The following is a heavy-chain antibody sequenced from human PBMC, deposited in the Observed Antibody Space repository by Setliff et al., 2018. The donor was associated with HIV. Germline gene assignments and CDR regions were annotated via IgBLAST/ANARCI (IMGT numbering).Heavy chain of an antibody. CDR1: GFTFRNYD. J-gene: IGHJ4*02. CDR3: ARGSTDYYYNRVYSELDH. V-gene: IGHV3-13*01. D-gene: IGHD3-10*01. Sequence: GGSLRLSCAVSGFTFRNYDMHWVRQAPGKGLEWVSGIGTVGDTYYPDSVKGRFTISREDAKDSLYLQMNSLRAGDTAVYYCARGSTDYYYNRVYSELDHWGRGTLVTVSS. CDR2: IGTVGDT.